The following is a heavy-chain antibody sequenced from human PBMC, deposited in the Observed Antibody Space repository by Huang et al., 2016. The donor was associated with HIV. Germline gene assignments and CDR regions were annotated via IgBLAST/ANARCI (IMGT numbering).Heavy chain of an antibody. CDR3: ATGITVAGKGTYFDY. D-gene: IGHD6-19*01. CDR1: GYPLTKLS. Sequence: QVQLVQSGAEVKKPGASVRVPCKVSGYPLTKLSIHRLRQAPGKGPEWVVGFEAAVGDTVYAQKFQDRLTVTEEYSTDTADRELSSLRSEDTAVYFCATGITVAGKGTYFDYWGRGVLVTVSS. V-gene: IGHV1-24*01. CDR2: FEAAVGDT. J-gene: IGHJ4*02.